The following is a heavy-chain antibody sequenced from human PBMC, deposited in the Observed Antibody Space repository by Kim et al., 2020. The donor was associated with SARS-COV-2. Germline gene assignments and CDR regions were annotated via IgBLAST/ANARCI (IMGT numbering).Heavy chain of an antibody. J-gene: IGHJ6*03. Sequence: ASVKVSCKASGYTFTGYYMRWVRQAPGQGLEWMGRINPNSVSTHYAQKFQGRVTMTRDTSISTAYMELSSLRSDDTAVYYCARQKGGYYYYMDVWGKGTT. CDR2: INPNSVST. CDR3: ARQKGGYYYYMDV. D-gene: IGHD3-3*01. V-gene: IGHV1-2*06. CDR1: GYTFTGYY.